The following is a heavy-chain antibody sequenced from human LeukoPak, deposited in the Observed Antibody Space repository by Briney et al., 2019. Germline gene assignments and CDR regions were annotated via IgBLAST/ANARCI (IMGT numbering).Heavy chain of an antibody. J-gene: IGHJ4*02. CDR2: ISGSGGST. CDR3: AKTFGPQGHYFDY. V-gene: IGHV3-23*01. D-gene: IGHD3-16*01. CDR1: GFTFSSYA. Sequence: GGSLRLSCAASGFTFSSYAMSWVRQAPGKGLEWVSAISGSGGSTYYADSVKGPFTISRDNSKNTLYLQMNSLRAEDTAVYYCAKTFGPQGHYFDYWGQGTLVTVSS.